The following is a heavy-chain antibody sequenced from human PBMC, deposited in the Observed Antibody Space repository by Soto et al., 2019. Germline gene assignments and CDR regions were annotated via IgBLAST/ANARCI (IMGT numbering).Heavy chain of an antibody. J-gene: IGHJ4*02. V-gene: IGHV1-18*01. CDR2: INTYNGNT. CDR3: ARETWDDYDSSGLRGYCFDY. CDR1: GYTFTNFG. Sequence: AASVKVSCKASGYTFTNFGISWVRQAPGQGLEWMGWINTYNGNTNHAQKLQGRVTMTTDTSTSTAYMELRSLRSDDTAVYYCARETWDDYDSSGLRGYCFDYWGQGTPVTFSS. D-gene: IGHD3-22*01.